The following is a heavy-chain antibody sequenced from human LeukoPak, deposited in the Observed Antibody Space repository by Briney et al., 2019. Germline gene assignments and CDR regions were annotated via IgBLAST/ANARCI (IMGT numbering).Heavy chain of an antibody. V-gene: IGHV3-21*04. CDR2: IRSSSSYI. Sequence: GGSLRLSCAASGFTFSSYEMNWVRQAPGKGLEWVSSIRSSSSYIYYADSVKGRFTISRDNAKNSLYLQMNSLRVEDTALYYCAKDIGRVDTASTYMDVRGKGTTVTISS. CDR1: GFTFSSYE. D-gene: IGHD5-18*01. J-gene: IGHJ6*03. CDR3: AKDIGRVDTASTYMDV.